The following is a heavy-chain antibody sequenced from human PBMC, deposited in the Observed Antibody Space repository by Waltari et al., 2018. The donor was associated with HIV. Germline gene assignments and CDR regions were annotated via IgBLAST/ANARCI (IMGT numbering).Heavy chain of an antibody. J-gene: IGHJ4*02. D-gene: IGHD3-22*01. Sequence: QVQLQESGPGLVKPSETLSLTCTVSGSSISSGYYWGWIRQPPGKGLEWIGSIYHSGSTYYNPSLKSRVTISVDTSKNQFSLKLSSVTAADTAVYYCASTFPYEGLDYWGQGTLVTVSS. CDR3: ASTFPYEGLDY. V-gene: IGHV4-38-2*02. CDR1: GSSISSGYY. CDR2: IYHSGST.